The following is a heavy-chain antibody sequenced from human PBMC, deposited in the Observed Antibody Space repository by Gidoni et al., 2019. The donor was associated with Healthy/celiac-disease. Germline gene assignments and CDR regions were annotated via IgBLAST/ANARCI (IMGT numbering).Heavy chain of an antibody. CDR3: ARVSPRYSYGFVDY. CDR1: GGSISSGGYY. Sequence: QVQLQESGPGLVKPSQTLSLTCTVSGGSISSGGYYWSWIRQHPGKGLEGIGYFYYSGSTYYNPSLKSRVTISVDTSKNQFSLKLSSVTAADTAVYYCARVSPRYSYGFVDYWGQGTLVTVSS. V-gene: IGHV4-31*03. J-gene: IGHJ4*02. CDR2: FYYSGST. D-gene: IGHD5-18*01.